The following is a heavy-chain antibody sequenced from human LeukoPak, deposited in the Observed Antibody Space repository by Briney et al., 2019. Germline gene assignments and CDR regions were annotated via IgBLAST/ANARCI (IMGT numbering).Heavy chain of an antibody. CDR1: GFTVSSNY. CDR3: ARDLRIDAFDI. Sequence: GGSLRLSCAASGFTVSSNYMSWVRQAPGKGLEWVSVIYSGGSTYYADSVKGRFTISRDNSKNTLYLQMNSLRAEDTAVYYCARDLRIDAFDIWAKGQWSPSLQ. CDR2: IYSGGST. V-gene: IGHV3-53*01. J-gene: IGHJ3*02. D-gene: IGHD2-21*01.